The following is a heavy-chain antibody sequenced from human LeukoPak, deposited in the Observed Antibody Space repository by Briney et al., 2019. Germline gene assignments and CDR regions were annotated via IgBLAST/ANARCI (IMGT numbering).Heavy chain of an antibody. CDR1: GGSFSGYY. Sequence: SETLSLTCAVYGGSFSGYYWSWIRQPPGKGLEWIGEINHSGSTNYNPSLKSRVTISVDTSKNQFSLKLSSVTAADTAVYYCASDTVAGLLGYWGQGTLVTVSS. CDR2: INHSGST. J-gene: IGHJ4*02. V-gene: IGHV4-34*01. CDR3: ASDTVAGLLGY. D-gene: IGHD6-19*01.